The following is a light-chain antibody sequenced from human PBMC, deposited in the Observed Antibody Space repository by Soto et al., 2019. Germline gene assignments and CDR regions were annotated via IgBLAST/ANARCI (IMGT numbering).Light chain of an antibody. V-gene: IGLV2-18*02. J-gene: IGLJ3*02. CDR3: TSYTSSRTWV. Sequence: QSALTQPPSVSGSPGQSVPISCTGTSSDVGSYNRVSWYQQPPGTAPKLMIYEVTNRPSGVPNRFSASKSGNTASLTISGLQAEDEADYYCTSYTSSRTWVFGGGTKVTVL. CDR2: EVT. CDR1: SSDVGSYNR.